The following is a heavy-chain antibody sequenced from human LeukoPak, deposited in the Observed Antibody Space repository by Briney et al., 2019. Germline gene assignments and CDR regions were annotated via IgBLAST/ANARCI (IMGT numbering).Heavy chain of an antibody. CDR1: GFTFSTYE. Sequence: PGGSLRLSCAASGFTFSTYEMHWVRQAPGKGLEWVSYMSTTGDIIYYADSVKGRFTISRDNAKNSLYLQMGSLRAEDTAVYYCARDDGGRHTSSLDYWGQGTLVAVSS. CDR2: MSTTGDII. D-gene: IGHD6-6*01. J-gene: IGHJ4*02. V-gene: IGHV3-48*03. CDR3: ARDDGGRHTSSLDY.